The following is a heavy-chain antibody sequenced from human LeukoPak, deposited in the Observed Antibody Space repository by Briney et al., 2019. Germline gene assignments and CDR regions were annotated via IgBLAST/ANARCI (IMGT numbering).Heavy chain of an antibody. Sequence: SETLSLTCTVSGGSISSYYWSWIRQPAGKGLEWIGRVYTTGDTNYNPSLKSRLTMSVDTSKNHFSLNLTSVTPADTAVYYCAREATTVTRGLDYWGQGTLVTVSS. CDR3: AREATTVTRGLDY. V-gene: IGHV4-4*07. D-gene: IGHD4-17*01. CDR2: VYTTGDT. CDR1: GGSISSYY. J-gene: IGHJ4*02.